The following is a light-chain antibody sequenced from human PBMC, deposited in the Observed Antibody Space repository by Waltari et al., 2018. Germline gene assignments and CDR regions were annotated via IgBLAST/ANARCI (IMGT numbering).Light chain of an antibody. V-gene: IGLV2-11*01. CDR2: DVD. Sequence: QSALTQPRSVSGSPGQSVTISCTGTCGAVGYYNYVSWYQQHPGKAPQLIIYDVDKRPSGVPDRFSGSKSGNTASLTISGLQAEDEADYYCCSYAGSYTWVFGGGTKLTVL. CDR3: CSYAGSYTWV. J-gene: IGLJ3*02. CDR1: CGAVGYYNY.